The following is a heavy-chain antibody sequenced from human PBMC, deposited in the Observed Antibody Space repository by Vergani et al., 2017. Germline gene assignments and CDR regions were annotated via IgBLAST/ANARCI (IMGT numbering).Heavy chain of an antibody. CDR1: GYTFFNYG. CDR2: IRADNGDT. V-gene: IGHV1-18*04. Sequence: QVQLVQSGPEMKQPGASVKVSCKASGYTFFNYGVNWIRRAPGQGFEWLGWIRADNGDTRYAPRLQDRVTLTTDSSTSTACMELRSLKSDDTAVYYCTRDGTYYYGSGSYYVFEYWGQGTLVTVSS. CDR3: TRDGTYYYGSGSYYVFEY. J-gene: IGHJ4*02. D-gene: IGHD3-10*01.